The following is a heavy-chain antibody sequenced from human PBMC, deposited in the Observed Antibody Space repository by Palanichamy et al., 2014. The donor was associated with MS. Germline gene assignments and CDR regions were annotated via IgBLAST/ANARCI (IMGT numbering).Heavy chain of an antibody. CDR2: INQDGVA. CDR1: GASFNFYW. Sequence: QVQLQQWGAGLLKPSETLSLTCAVSGASFNFYWWSWIRQTPGEGLEWLGEINQDGVANYRPSLKGRLTISIDTSNNQFSLRLTSVTVADSAVYYCAGGRAYSDSWGRGTLVTVSS. V-gene: IGHV4-34*01. CDR3: AGGRAYSDS. J-gene: IGHJ4*02.